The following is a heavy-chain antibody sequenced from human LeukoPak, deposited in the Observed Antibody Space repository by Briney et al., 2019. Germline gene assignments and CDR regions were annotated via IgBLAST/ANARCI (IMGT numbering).Heavy chain of an antibody. CDR1: GRSFSGYY. D-gene: IGHD3-3*01. J-gene: IGHJ5*02. V-gene: IGHV4-34*01. CDR3: ARGGRSGTFGVVSNWFDP. CDR2: ISHSGST. Sequence: SETLSLTCAVYGRSFSGYYWSWIRQPPGKGLEWIGEISHSGSTNYNPSLKSRVTISVDTSKNQFSLKLSSVTAADTAVYYCARGGRSGTFGVVSNWFDPWGQGTLVTVSS.